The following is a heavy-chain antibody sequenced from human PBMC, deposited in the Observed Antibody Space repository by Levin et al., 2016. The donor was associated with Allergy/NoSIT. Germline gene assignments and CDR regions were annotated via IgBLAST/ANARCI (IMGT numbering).Heavy chain of an antibody. J-gene: IGHJ6*02. Sequence: WIRQPPGKALEWLAHIFSNDEKSYSTSLKSRLTISKDTSKSQVVLTMTNMDPVDTATYYCARAPIVVVVADGYYYGMDVWGQGTTVTVSS. V-gene: IGHV2-26*01. CDR3: ARAPIVVVVADGYYYGMDV. CDR2: IFSNDEK. D-gene: IGHD2-15*01.